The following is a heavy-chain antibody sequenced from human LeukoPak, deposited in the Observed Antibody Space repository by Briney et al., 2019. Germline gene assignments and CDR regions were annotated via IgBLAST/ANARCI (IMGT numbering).Heavy chain of an antibody. Sequence: QPGGSLRLSCAASGFTVSSNYMSWVRQAPGKGLEWVSVIYSGGSTYYADSVKGRFTISRDNSKNTLYLQMNSLRAEDTAVYYCARDSSGWYLDALDIWGQGTMVTVSS. CDR3: ARDSSGWYLDALDI. J-gene: IGHJ3*02. CDR1: GFTVSSNY. V-gene: IGHV3-53*01. CDR2: IYSGGST. D-gene: IGHD6-19*01.